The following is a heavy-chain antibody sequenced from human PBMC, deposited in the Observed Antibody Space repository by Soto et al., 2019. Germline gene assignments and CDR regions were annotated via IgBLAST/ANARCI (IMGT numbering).Heavy chain of an antibody. D-gene: IGHD2-15*01. CDR2: IYYSGST. Sequence: QVQLQESGPGLVKPSETLSLTCTVSGGSISSYYWSWIRQPPGKGLEWIGYIYYSGSTNYNPSLKSRVTISVDTSKNQCSLKLSSVTAADTAVYYCARGVLVVVAANDAFDIWGQGTIVTVSS. J-gene: IGHJ3*02. V-gene: IGHV4-59*01. CDR1: GGSISSYY. CDR3: ARGVLVVVAANDAFDI.